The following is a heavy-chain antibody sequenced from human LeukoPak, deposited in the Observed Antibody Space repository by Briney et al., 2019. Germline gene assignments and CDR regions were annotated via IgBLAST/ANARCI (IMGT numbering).Heavy chain of an antibody. CDR2: ISSSSSTI. Sequence: GGSLRLSCAASGFTVSSNYMSWVRQAPGKGLEWVSYISSSSSTIYYADSVKGRFTISRDNAKNSLYLQMNGLRAEDTAVYYCARVGIAVAGTHWGQGTLVTVSS. CDR1: GFTVSSNY. J-gene: IGHJ4*02. V-gene: IGHV3-48*01. CDR3: ARVGIAVAGTH. D-gene: IGHD6-19*01.